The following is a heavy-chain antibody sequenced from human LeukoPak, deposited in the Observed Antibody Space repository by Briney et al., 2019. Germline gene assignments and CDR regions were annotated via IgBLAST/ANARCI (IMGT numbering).Heavy chain of an antibody. CDR2: ISAYNGNT. CDR1: GYTFTSYG. Sequence: ASVKVSCKASGYTFTSYGISWVRQAPGQGLEWMGWISAYNGNTNYAQKLQGRVTMTTDTSTSTAYMELRSLRSDDTAVYYCASKIGFPWSTYYYMDVWGKGTTVTVSS. D-gene: IGHD5/OR15-5a*01. J-gene: IGHJ6*03. CDR3: ASKIGFPWSTYYYMDV. V-gene: IGHV1-18*01.